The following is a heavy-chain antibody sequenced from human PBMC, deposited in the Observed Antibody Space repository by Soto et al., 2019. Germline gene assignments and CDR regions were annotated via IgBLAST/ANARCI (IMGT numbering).Heavy chain of an antibody. CDR3: ARQRVVPATPTNWFDP. D-gene: IGHD2-15*01. CDR2: IYYSGST. Sequence: SETLSLTCTVSGGSISSGGYYWSWIRQHPGKGLEWIGYIYYSGSTYYNPSLKSRVTISVDTSKNQFSLKLTSVTASDTALYYCARQRVVPATPTNWFDPWGQGTLVTVSS. CDR1: GGSISSGGYY. V-gene: IGHV4-31*03. J-gene: IGHJ5*02.